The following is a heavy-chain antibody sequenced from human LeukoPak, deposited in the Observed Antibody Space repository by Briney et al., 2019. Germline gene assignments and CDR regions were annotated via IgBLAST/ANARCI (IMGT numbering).Heavy chain of an antibody. D-gene: IGHD1-26*01. CDR1: GFSLSTSGVGVG. Sequence: SGPTLVKPTQTLTLTCTFSGFSLSTSGVGVGVGWIRRPPGKALEWLALIYWNDDERYSPSLKSRLTITKDTSKNQVVLTMTNMDPVDTATYYCARRIRSGTYFDYWGQGTLVTVSS. CDR2: IYWNDDE. CDR3: ARRIRSGTYFDY. V-gene: IGHV2-5*01. J-gene: IGHJ4*02.